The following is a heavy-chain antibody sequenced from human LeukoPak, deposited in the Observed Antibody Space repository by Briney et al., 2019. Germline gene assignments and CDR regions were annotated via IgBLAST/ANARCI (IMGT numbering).Heavy chain of an antibody. CDR2: IYYSGST. J-gene: IGHJ4*02. CDR3: ARGKRRGYYGSGSYYPFDY. D-gene: IGHD3-10*01. V-gene: IGHV4-59*12. Sequence: SETLSLTCTVSGGSISSYYWSWIRQPPGKGLEWIGYIYYSGSTNYNPSLKSRVTMSVDTSKNQFSLKLSSVTAADTAVYYCARGKRRGYYGSGSYYPFDYWGQGTLVTVSS. CDR1: GGSISSYY.